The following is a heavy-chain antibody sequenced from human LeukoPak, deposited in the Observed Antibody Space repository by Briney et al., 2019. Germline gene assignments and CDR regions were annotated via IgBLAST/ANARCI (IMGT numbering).Heavy chain of an antibody. V-gene: IGHV3-66*01. CDR2: IYSGGST. Sequence: GGSLRLSCAASGFTVSNNYMSWVRQAPGKGLEWVSVIYSGGSTYYADSVKGRFTISRDNSKNTQYLQMNSLRAEDTAVYYCARGGQSGRSWVGVRWFAPWGQGTLVTVSS. CDR1: GFTVSNNY. D-gene: IGHD1-26*01. J-gene: IGHJ5*02. CDR3: ARGGQSGRSWVGVRWFAP.